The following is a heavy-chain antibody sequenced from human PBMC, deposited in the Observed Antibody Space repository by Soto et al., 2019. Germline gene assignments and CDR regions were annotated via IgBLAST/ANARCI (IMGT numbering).Heavy chain of an antibody. Sequence: SETLSLTCSVSGGSISNNNYHWGWIRQPPGKGLEWMGSIYYRGNTYYNPSLRSRITISVDTSRNQFSLALSSVTAADTAVYFCARLRGGCPADFWGQGTLVTVSS. CDR2: IYYRGNT. CDR1: GGSISNNNYH. J-gene: IGHJ4*02. D-gene: IGHD3-16*01. CDR3: ARLRGGCPADF. V-gene: IGHV4-39*01.